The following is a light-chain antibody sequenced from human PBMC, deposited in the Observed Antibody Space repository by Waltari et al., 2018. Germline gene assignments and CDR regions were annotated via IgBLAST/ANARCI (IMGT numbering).Light chain of an antibody. V-gene: IGLV2-14*03. CDR2: DVS. CDR1: FSDVGAYNY. Sequence: QSALTQPASVSGSPGQSITLSCTGAFSDVGAYNYVSRYRQLPGEAPKLLIYDVSHRPSGVSDRLSGSKSGNTASLTISGLQPEDEADYFCSSYTTRGTWVFGGGTKLTVL. CDR3: SSYTTRGTWV. J-gene: IGLJ3*02.